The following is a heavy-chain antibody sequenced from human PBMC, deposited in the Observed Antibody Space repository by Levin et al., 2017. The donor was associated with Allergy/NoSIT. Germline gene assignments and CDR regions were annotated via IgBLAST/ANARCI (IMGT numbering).Heavy chain of an antibody. D-gene: IGHD6-19*01. CDR3: ASQRGWSSLYAFDM. CDR2: IYYRGST. CDR1: GGSLSKFY. J-gene: IGHJ3*02. V-gene: IGHV4-59*08. Sequence: PSETLSLTCTVSGGSLSKFYWSWIRQPPGKGLEWIGYIYYRGSTSYNPFLKDRLTISVDTSKNQFSLRLSSVTAADTAVYYCASQRGWSSLYAFDMWGQGRMVIVSA.